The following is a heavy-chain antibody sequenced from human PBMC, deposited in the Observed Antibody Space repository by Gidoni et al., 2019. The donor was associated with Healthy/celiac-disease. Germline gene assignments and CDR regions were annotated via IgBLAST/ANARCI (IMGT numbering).Heavy chain of an antibody. V-gene: IGHV4-38-2*01. J-gene: IGHJ4*02. CDR2: IYHSGST. D-gene: IGHD3-3*01. Sequence: QVQLQESGPGLVKPSETLSLTCAVSGYSISSGYNWGWIRQPPGTGLEWIGSIYHSGSTYYNPSLKSRVTISVDTSKNQFSLKLSSVTAADTAVYYCGRYDFWSGYYLDYWGQGTLVTVSS. CDR1: GYSISSGYN. CDR3: GRYDFWSGYYLDY.